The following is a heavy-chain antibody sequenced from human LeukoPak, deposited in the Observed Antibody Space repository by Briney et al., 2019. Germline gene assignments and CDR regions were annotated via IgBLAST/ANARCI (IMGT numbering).Heavy chain of an antibody. J-gene: IGHJ4*02. D-gene: IGHD1-26*01. Sequence: SETLSLTCTVSGGSISSGGYYWSWIRQHPGKGLEWIGYIYCSGSTYYNPSLKSRVTISVDTSKNQFSLKLSSVTAADTAVYYCARVRGSYYTPYLDYWGQGTLVTVSS. V-gene: IGHV4-31*03. CDR2: IYCSGST. CDR1: GGSISSGGYY. CDR3: ARVRGSYYTPYLDY.